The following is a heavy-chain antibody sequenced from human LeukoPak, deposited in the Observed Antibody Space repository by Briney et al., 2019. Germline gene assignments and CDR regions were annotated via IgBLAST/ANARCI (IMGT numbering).Heavy chain of an antibody. D-gene: IGHD5-12*01. CDR2: IYYSGSA. J-gene: IGHJ4*01. CDR3: ARTGVVATSYFFDY. V-gene: IGHV4-59*01. Sequence: PSETLSLTCTVSGGSISSYYWSWIRHPPGKGLEWIGFIYYSGSANYNPSLRSRVTISVDTSKNQFSLKLTSVTAADTAVYYCARTGVVATSYFFDYWGHGTLVTVSS. CDR1: GGSISSYY.